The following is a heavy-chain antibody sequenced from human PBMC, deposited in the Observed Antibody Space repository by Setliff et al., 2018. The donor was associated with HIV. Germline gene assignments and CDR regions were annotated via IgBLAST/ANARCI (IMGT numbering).Heavy chain of an antibody. CDR3: ARHVDIVVVVAAPSFDY. D-gene: IGHD2-15*01. CDR2: IYYSGST. V-gene: IGHV4-39*01. Sequence: PSETLSLTCTVSGGSISSSSYYWGWIRQPPGKGLEWIGSIYYSGSTYYNPPLKSRVTISVDTSKNQFSLKLSSVTAADTAVYYCARHVDIVVVVAAPSFDYWGQGTLVTVSS. J-gene: IGHJ4*02. CDR1: GGSISSSSYY.